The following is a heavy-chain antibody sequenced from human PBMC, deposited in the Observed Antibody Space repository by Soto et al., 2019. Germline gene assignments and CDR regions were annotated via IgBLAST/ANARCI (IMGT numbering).Heavy chain of an antibody. CDR3: ARADRTLVTSYGLDV. Sequence: SETLSLTCAVSGGSFSGFYWTWIRQPPGEGLEWIGEINHNGTTNFNPSLRSRLTISLDSSKKHFSLKLTSMTAADAAVYYCARADRTLVTSYGLDVWGQGTTVTVSS. CDR1: GGSFSGFY. V-gene: IGHV4-34*01. D-gene: IGHD2-21*02. CDR2: INHNGTT. J-gene: IGHJ6*02.